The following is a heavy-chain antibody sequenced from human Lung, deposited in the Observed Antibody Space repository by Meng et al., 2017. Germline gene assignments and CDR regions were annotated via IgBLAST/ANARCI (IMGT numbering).Heavy chain of an antibody. CDR1: GYTFPDYW. J-gene: IGHJ4*02. V-gene: IGHV1-2*06. CDR2: INPKSGDT. CDR3: ARDEDISAAGKLFGDY. Sequence: QRVHVGAVVKKAGASGKVSCKASGYTFPDYWLHWVRRAPGQGLEWMGRINPKSGDTHYAQRFQDRVTMTGDTSISTAYMELSGLRSDDTAMYYCARDEDISAAGKLFGDYWGQGTLVTVSS. D-gene: IGHD6-13*01.